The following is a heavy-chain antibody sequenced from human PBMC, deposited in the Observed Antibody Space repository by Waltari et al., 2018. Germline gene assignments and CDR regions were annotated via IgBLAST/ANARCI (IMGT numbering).Heavy chain of an antibody. CDR3: ARGWTLAYCGGDCYDWFDP. D-gene: IGHD2-21*02. CDR1: GGSISSYY. Sequence: QVQLQESGPGLVKPSETLSLTCTVSGGSISSYYWSWIRQPPGKGLEWIGYIYYSGSTNYNPSLKSRVTISVETSKNQFSRKLSAVTAADTAVYYCARGWTLAYCGGDCYDWFDPWGQGTLVTVSS. J-gene: IGHJ5*02. V-gene: IGHV4-59*01. CDR2: IYYSGST.